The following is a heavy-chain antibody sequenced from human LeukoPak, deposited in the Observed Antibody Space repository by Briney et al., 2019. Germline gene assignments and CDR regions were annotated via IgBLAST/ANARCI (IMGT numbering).Heavy chain of an antibody. CDR2: IKNKAHSYTI. J-gene: IGHJ4*02. Sequence: LSLTCTVSGGSVSSGSYYWSWVRQAPGKGLEWVGRIKNKAHSYTIEYAASVKGRFTISRDDSRNSLYLQMNSLRAEDTAVYYCARALGKSEDFWGQGTLVTVSS. CDR3: ARALGKSEDF. D-gene: IGHD7-27*01. CDR1: GGSVSSGSYY. V-gene: IGHV3-72*01.